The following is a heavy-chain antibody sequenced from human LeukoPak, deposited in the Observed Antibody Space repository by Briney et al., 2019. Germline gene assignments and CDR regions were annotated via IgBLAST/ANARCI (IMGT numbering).Heavy chain of an antibody. CDR3: ATRHYYYGSGSYSYYYGMDV. V-gene: IGHV3-11*04. Sequence: PGGSLRLSCAASGFTFSDYYMSWLRQAPGKGLEWVSYISSSSSTIYYADSVKGRFTISRDNAKNSLYLQMNSLRAEDTAVYYCATRHYYYGSGSYSYYYGMDVWRQGTTVTVSS. D-gene: IGHD3-10*01. CDR1: GFTFSDYY. J-gene: IGHJ6*02. CDR2: ISSSSSTI.